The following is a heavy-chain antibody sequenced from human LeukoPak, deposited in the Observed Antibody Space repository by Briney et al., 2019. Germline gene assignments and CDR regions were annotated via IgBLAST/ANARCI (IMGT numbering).Heavy chain of an antibody. CDR1: GFTFSSYS. D-gene: IGHD1-26*01. CDR3: ARGSGSYYITPFDY. J-gene: IGHJ4*02. V-gene: IGHV3-21*01. CDR2: ISSSSSYI. Sequence: GGSLRLSCAASGFTFSSYSMNWVRQAPGKGLEWVSSISSSSSYIYYADSVKGRFTISRDNAKNSLYLQMNSLRDEDTAVYYCARGSGSYYITPFDYWGQGTLVTVSS.